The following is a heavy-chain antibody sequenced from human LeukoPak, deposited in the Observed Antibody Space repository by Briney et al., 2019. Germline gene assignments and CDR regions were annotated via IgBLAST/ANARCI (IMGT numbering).Heavy chain of an antibody. D-gene: IGHD1-26*01. Sequence: PGGSLRLSCGASGFTFSNYAMTWVRQAPGKGLEWVSSISGSGGSTYYADSVKGRFTISRDNSKNTLYLQMNSLRAEDTAVYYCAKGVLSGSLDYFDYWGQGTLVTVSS. CDR3: AKGVLSGSLDYFDY. V-gene: IGHV3-23*01. CDR2: ISGSGGST. J-gene: IGHJ4*02. CDR1: GFTFSNYA.